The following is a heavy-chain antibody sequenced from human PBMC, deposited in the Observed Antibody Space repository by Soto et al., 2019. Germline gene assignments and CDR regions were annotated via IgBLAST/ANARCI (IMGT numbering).Heavy chain of an antibody. V-gene: IGHV3-74*01. Sequence: GGSLRLSCTGSGFTLNNFAMSWVRQAPGKCLEWVSRINSDGSSTSYADSVKGRVTISRDNAKNALYLQMNSLRAEDTAVYYCARSGYYYYYGMDVWGQGTTVTVSS. J-gene: IGHJ6*02. CDR1: GFTLNNFA. CDR3: ARSGYYYYYGMDV. CDR2: INSDGSST.